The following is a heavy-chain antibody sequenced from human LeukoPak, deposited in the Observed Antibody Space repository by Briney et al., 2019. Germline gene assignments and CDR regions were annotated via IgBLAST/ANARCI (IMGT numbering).Heavy chain of an antibody. D-gene: IGHD2-8*01. J-gene: IGHJ6*03. CDR2: INHSGST. CDR1: GGSFSGYY. CDR3: ARGRRIVLMVYAIAARYYMDV. V-gene: IGHV4-34*01. Sequence: PSETLSLTCAVYGGSFSGYYWSWIRQPPGKGQEWIGEINHSGSTNYSPSLKSRVTISVDTSKNQFSLKLSSVTAADTAVYYCARGRRIVLMVYAIAARYYMDVWGKGTTVTVSS.